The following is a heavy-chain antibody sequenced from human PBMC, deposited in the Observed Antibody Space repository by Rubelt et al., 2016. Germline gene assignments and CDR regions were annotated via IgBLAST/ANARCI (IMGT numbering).Heavy chain of an antibody. CDR2: MNPNSGNK. CDR3: ARMVNDFWSGYHNWFDP. J-gene: IGHJ5*02. Sequence: QVQLVQSGAEVKKPGASVKVSCKASGYTFTSYDINWVRQATGQGLEWMGWMNPNSGNKGYAQKFQGRVTMTRNTSISTAYMELSSLRSEYTAVYYCARMVNDFWSGYHNWFDPWGQGTLVTVSS. D-gene: IGHD3-3*01. V-gene: IGHV1-8*01. CDR1: GYTFTSYD.